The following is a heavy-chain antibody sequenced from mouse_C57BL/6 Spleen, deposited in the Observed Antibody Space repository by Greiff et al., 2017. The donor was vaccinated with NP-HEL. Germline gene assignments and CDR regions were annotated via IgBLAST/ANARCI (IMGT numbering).Heavy chain of an antibody. J-gene: IGHJ1*03. Sequence: VQLQQSGPELVKPGASVKISCKASGYAFSSSWMNWVKQRPGKGLEWIGRIYPGDGDTNYNGKFKGKATLTADKSSSTAYMQLSSRTSEDSAVYFCARYYYGSPWYFDVWGTGTTVTVAS. CDR3: ARYYYGSPWYFDV. CDR1: GYAFSSSW. CDR2: IYPGDGDT. D-gene: IGHD1-1*01. V-gene: IGHV1-82*01.